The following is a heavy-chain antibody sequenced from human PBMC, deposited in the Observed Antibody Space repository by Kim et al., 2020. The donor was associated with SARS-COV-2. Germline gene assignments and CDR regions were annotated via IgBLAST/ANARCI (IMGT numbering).Heavy chain of an antibody. D-gene: IGHD3-3*01. J-gene: IGHJ4*02. Sequence: DSVKGRFTISRDKSKNTLYLQMNSLRAEDTAVYYCAKDPSGYYDFWSGYTGGQETLVTVSS. V-gene: IGHV3-23*01. CDR3: AKDPSGYYDFWSGYT.